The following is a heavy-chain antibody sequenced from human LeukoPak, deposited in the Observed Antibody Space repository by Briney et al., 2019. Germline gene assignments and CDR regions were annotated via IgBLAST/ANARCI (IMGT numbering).Heavy chain of an antibody. D-gene: IGHD1-26*01. CDR1: GFTFSSYA. J-gene: IGHJ4*02. Sequence: QPGGSLRLSCAASGFTFSSYAMSWVHQAPGKGLEWVSAISGSGSSTYYADSVKGRFTISRDNSKNTLYLQMNSLRAEDTAVYYCAKEYSGSYYALDYWGQGTLVTVSS. CDR2: ISGSGSST. CDR3: AKEYSGSYYALDY. V-gene: IGHV3-23*01.